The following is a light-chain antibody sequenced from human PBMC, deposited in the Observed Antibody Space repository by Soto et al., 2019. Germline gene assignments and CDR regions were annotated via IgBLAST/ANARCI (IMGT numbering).Light chain of an antibody. CDR1: QSVLYSSNNKNY. J-gene: IGKJ2*01. CDR2: WAS. Sequence: DIVMTQSPDSLAVSLGERATINCKSSQSVLYSSNNKNYLAWYQQKPGQPPKLLIYWASTRESGVPDRFSGSGSGTDFTLTISSLQAEDVAVYYCQQYSTPQNTFGQGTKLEIK. CDR3: QQYSTPQNT. V-gene: IGKV4-1*01.